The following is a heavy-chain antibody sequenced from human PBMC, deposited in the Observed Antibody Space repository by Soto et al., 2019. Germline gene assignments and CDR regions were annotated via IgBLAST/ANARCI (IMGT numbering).Heavy chain of an antibody. CDR3: ARDYAGITGTTLV. Sequence: QVQLQESGPGLVKPSGTLSLTCAVSGDSISSSAWWTWVRQPPGKGLEWIGEIHHSGGPNYNPSLKSRVTISIDKPKNQFSLKLSPVTAADTAVYYCARDYAGITGTTLVWGQGLVVTVSS. J-gene: IGHJ4*02. CDR1: GDSISSSAW. D-gene: IGHD1-20*01. V-gene: IGHV4-4*02. CDR2: IHHSGGP.